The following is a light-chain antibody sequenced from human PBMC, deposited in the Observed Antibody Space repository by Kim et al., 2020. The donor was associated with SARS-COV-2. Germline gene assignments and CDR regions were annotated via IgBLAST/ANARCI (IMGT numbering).Light chain of an antibody. CDR2: QDN. CDR1: ELGDKY. V-gene: IGLV3-1*01. Sequence: SYELTQPPSVSVSPGQTASITCSGDELGDKYACWYRQKPGQSPVLVIYQDNKRPSEIPERFSGSNSGNTATLTISGTQAMDEADYYCQAWDGNTAVFGGGTKLTVL. J-gene: IGLJ3*02. CDR3: QAWDGNTAV.